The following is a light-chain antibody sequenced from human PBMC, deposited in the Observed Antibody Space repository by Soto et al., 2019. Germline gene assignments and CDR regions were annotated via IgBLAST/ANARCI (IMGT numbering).Light chain of an antibody. V-gene: IGKV1-27*01. CDR3: PKYNSAPRT. Sequence: DIQMTQSPSSLSASVGDRVTITCRASQGISNYLAWYQQKPGKVPKLLIYAASTLQSGVPSRFSGSGSGPDFTLTISSLQPEDVATYSCPKYNSAPRTFGQGTKVEIK. CDR2: AAS. CDR1: QGISNY. J-gene: IGKJ1*01.